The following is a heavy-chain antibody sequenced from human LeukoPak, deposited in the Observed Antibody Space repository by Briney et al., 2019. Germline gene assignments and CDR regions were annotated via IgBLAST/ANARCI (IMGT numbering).Heavy chain of an antibody. CDR2: INSDGSSI. D-gene: IGHD5-12*01. CDR3: AREGRVSGYDFDC. J-gene: IGHJ4*02. CDR1: GFTFSSYW. Sequence: GGSLRLSCAASGFTFSSYWMHWVRHAPGKGLVWVSRINSDGSSITYADSVKGRFTISRDNAKNTLFLQMNSLRVEDTAVYYCAREGRVSGYDFDCWGQGTLVAVSS. V-gene: IGHV3-74*03.